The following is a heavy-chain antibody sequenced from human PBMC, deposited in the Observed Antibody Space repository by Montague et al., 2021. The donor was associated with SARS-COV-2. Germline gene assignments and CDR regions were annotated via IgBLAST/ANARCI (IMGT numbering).Heavy chain of an antibody. J-gene: IGHJ6*02. V-gene: IGHV4-61*01. CDR3: ARDPWRITIFGVVTRYGMDV. CDR2: IYDSGST. Sequence: SETLSLTCIVSGGSVSSGSYYWSWIRPPPGKGLEWIGYIYDSGSTNYNPSLKIRVTISEDTYKNQFSLKLSTAAAADTAVYYCARDPWRITIFGVVTRYGMDVWGQGTTVTVSS. CDR1: GGSVSSGSYY. D-gene: IGHD3-3*01.